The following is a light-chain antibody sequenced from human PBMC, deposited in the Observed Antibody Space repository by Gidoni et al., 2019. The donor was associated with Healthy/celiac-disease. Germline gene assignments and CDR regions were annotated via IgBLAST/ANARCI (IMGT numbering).Light chain of an antibody. V-gene: IGKV3D-7*01. CDR2: GAS. Sequence: SPPTLSLSPGERVTLSCRASQSVSSSYLTWYQQKPGQAPRLLIYGASTRATSIPARFSGSGSGTDFTLTISSLQPEDFAVYYCQQDYNLPGTFGQGTKVEIK. CDR3: QQDYNLPGT. CDR1: QSVSSSY. J-gene: IGKJ1*01.